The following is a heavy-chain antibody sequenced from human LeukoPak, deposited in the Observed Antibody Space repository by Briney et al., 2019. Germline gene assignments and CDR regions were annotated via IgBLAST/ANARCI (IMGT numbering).Heavy chain of an antibody. J-gene: IGHJ5*02. V-gene: IGHV4-61*02. CDR2: IYTSGST. CDR3: AKGYSSGWTSNWFGP. CDR1: GGSISSGSYY. Sequence: SETLSLTCTVSGGSISSGSYYWSWIRQPAGKGLEWIGRIYTSGSTNYNPSLKSRVTISVDTSKNQFSLKLSSVTAADTAVYYCAKGYSSGWTSNWFGPWGQGTLVTVSS. D-gene: IGHD6-19*01.